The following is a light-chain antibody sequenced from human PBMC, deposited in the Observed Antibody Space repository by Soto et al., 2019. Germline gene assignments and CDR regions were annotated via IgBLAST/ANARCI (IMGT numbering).Light chain of an antibody. CDR1: VGGYSY. CDR2: DVS. CDR3: ASYTTSSTYV. Sequence: VGGYSYVSWYQQQPGKAPKLVISDVSNRPSGVSDRFSGYKSGNTASLTISGLQTEDEADYYCASYTTSSTYVFGTGTKV. J-gene: IGLJ1*01. V-gene: IGLV2-14*04.